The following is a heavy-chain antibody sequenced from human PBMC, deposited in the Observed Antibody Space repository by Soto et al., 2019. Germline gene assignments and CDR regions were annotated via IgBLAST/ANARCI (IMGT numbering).Heavy chain of an antibody. D-gene: IGHD4-17*01. J-gene: IGHJ4*02. CDR2: ISSSSSTI. V-gene: IGHV3-48*01. Sequence: PGGSLRLSCAASVFTFSSYSMNWVRQAPGKGLEWVSYISSSSSTIYYADSVKGRFTISRDNAKNSLYLQMNSLRAEDTAVYYCARNVDYGGNLGLFDYWGQGTLVTVSS. CDR1: VFTFSSYS. CDR3: ARNVDYGGNLGLFDY.